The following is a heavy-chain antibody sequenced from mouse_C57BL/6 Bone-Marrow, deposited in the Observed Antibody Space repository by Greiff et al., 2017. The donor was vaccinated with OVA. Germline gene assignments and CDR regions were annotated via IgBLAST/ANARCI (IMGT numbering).Heavy chain of an antibody. D-gene: IGHD1-1*01. V-gene: IGHV1-55*01. CDR2: IDPGSGST. CDR1: GYTFTSYW. J-gene: IGHJ1*03. CDR3: ATGYYGSSYGYVDV. Sequence: VKLQQPGAELVKPGASVKMSCKASGYTFTSYWITWVKQRPGQGLEWIGDIDPGSGSTNYNQKFKSKATLTVDTSSSTAYMQLSSLTSEDSAVYDDATGYYGSSYGYVDVCGTGTTTTVTS.